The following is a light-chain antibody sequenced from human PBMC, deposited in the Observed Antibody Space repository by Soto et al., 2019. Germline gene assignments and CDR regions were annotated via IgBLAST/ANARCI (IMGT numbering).Light chain of an antibody. CDR2: EVY. V-gene: IGLV2-8*01. Sequence: QSVFTQPPSASRSPGQSVTISCTGSSSYVGGYNYVSWYQHHPGKAPKLIIYEVYKRPSGVPDRFSGSKSGNTAALTVSGLQAEDEADYYCSSYVGTNSYVFGTGTKVTVL. J-gene: IGLJ1*01. CDR1: SSYVGGYNY. CDR3: SSYVGTNSYV.